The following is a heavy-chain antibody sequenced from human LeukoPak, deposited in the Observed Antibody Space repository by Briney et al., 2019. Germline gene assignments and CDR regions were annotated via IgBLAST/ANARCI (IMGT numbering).Heavy chain of an antibody. Sequence: PGGALRLSCAASGFTFSSYSMSWVRQAPGEGVGGGSPIFGSGGSTYYADSVKGRFTISRDNSKNTLYLQMNSLRAEDTAVYYCAKDWPYDIVVVPAVPPDWFDPWGQGTLVTVSS. V-gene: IGHV3-23*01. D-gene: IGHD2-2*01. CDR2: IFGSGGST. J-gene: IGHJ5*02. CDR1: GFTFSSYS. CDR3: AKDWPYDIVVVPAVPPDWFDP.